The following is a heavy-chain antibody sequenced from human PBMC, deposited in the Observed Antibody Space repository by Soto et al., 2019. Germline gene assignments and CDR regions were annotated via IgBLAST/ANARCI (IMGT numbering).Heavy chain of an antibody. CDR3: ARGPIWTYTWNYARLNYLDP. Sequence: EASVKVSCKASGYTFTNNVIHWLRQAPGQTLEWMGWIHTAKGNTKYSQKFEARVTLTRDTAASTAYMELNSLRSDDTAVYYCARGPIWTYTWNYARLNYLDPWGQGTLVTVSS. CDR2: IHTAKGNT. J-gene: IGHJ5*02. V-gene: IGHV1-3*04. CDR1: GYTFTNNV. D-gene: IGHD1-7*01.